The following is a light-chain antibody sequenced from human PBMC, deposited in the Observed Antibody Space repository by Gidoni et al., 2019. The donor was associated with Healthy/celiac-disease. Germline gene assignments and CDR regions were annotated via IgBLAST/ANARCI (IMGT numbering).Light chain of an antibody. Sequence: EIVLPQSPGTLSLSPGERATLPCRASQSVSSSYLAWYQQKPGQAPRLLIYGASSRATGIPDRFSGSGSGTDFTLTISRLEPEDFAVYYCQQYGSSPPMYTFGQGTKLEIK. CDR2: GAS. V-gene: IGKV3-20*01. J-gene: IGKJ2*01. CDR3: QQYGSSPPMYT. CDR1: QSVSSSY.